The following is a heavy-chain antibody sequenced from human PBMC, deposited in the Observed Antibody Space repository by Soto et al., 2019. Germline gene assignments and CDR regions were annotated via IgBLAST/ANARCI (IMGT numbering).Heavy chain of an antibody. CDR3: ARYRERLTDWFNP. V-gene: IGHV4-61*01. J-gene: IGHJ5*02. CDR2: IYYSGGT. Sequence: SETLSLTCTVSGGSVSSGSYYWSWIRQPPGKGLEWIGYIYYSGGTNYNPSLKSRVTISVDTSKNQFSLKLSSVTAADTAVYYCARYRERLTDWFNPWGQGTLVTVSS. CDR1: GGSVSSGSYY. D-gene: IGHD7-27*01.